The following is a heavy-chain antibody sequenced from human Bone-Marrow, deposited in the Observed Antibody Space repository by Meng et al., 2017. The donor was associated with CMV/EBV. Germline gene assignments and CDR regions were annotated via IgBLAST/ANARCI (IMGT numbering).Heavy chain of an antibody. Sequence: ASVKVSCKASGYTFTGYYMHWVRQAPGQGLEWMGWINPNSGGTNYAQKFQGRVTMTRDTSISTAYMELSRLRSDDTAVYYCARAGKNTSYRFDPWGQGTLVTVSS. CDR2: INPNSGGT. J-gene: IGHJ5*02. D-gene: IGHD2-2*01. V-gene: IGHV1-2*02. CDR1: GYTFTGYY. CDR3: ARAGKNTSYRFDP.